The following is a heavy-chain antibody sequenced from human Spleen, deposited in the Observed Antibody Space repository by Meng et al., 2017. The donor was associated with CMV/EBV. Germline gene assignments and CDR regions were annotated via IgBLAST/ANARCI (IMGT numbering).Heavy chain of an antibody. CDR1: GYAFTSYA. CDR3: ARGGGYDFWSGYYNPGSNLDY. D-gene: IGHD3-3*01. CDR2: IVPIFGTA. Sequence: SVKVSCKASGYAFTSYAYTWVRQAPGQGFEWMGGIVPIFGTANYAEKFQGRVTITSDGSTNTAYMELSSLRSEDTAVYYCARGGGYDFWSGYYNPGSNLDYWGQGTLVTVSS. V-gene: IGHV1-69*13. J-gene: IGHJ4*02.